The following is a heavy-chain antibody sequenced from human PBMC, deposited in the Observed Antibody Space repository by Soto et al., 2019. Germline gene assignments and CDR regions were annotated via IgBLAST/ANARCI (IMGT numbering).Heavy chain of an antibody. CDR2: ISGSGGST. CDR1: GFTFSSFG. J-gene: IGHJ5*02. D-gene: IGHD3-10*01. Sequence: GGSLRLSCAPSGFTFSSFGMSWVRQAPGKGLEWVSAISGSGGSTYYADSVKGRFTISRDNSKNTLYLQMNSLRAEDTAVYYCAKDITSYYYGSGSTNWFDPWGQGTLVTVSS. CDR3: AKDITSYYYGSGSTNWFDP. V-gene: IGHV3-23*01.